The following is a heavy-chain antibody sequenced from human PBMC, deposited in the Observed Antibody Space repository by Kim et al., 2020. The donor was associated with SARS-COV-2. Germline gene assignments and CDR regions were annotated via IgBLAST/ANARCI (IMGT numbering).Heavy chain of an antibody. CDR3: ARNHWGYCSSTSCLSTYYYYGMDV. V-gene: IGHV1-69*13. CDR1: GGTFSSYA. CDR2: IIPIFGTA. J-gene: IGHJ6*02. D-gene: IGHD2-2*01. Sequence: SVKVSCKASGGTFSSYAISWVRQAPGQGLKWMGVIIPIFGTANYAQKFQRRVTITADESTSTAYMELSSLRSEDTAVYYCARNHWGYCSSTSCLSTYYYYGMDVWGQGTTVTVSS.